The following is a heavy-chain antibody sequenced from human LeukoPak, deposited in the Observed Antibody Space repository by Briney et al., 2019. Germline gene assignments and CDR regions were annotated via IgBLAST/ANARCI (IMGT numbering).Heavy chain of an antibody. Sequence: ASVKVSCKASGYTFTSYYMHWVRQAPGQGLEWMGIINPSGGSTSYAQKFQGRVTMTRDTSTSTVYMELSSLRSEDTAVYYCARDSSGLGTLKYFDYWGQGTLVTVSS. CDR3: ARDSSGLGTLKYFDY. D-gene: IGHD6-19*01. CDR2: INPSGGST. CDR1: GYTFTSYY. V-gene: IGHV1-46*01. J-gene: IGHJ4*02.